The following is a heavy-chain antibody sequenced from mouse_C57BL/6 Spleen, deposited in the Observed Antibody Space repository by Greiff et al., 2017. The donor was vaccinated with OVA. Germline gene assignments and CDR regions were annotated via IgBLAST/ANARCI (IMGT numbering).Heavy chain of an antibody. V-gene: IGHV1-64*01. Sequence: QVQLQQPGAELVKPGASVKLSCQASGYTFTSYWMYWVKQRPGQGLEWIGMIHPNSGSTNYNETFKSKFTLTVDKSSSTADMQLSSLSSEDSAVYYCARGGGPRLGYYFDYWGQGTTLTVSS. CDR3: ARGGGPRLGYYFDY. D-gene: IGHD1-1*02. CDR2: IHPNSGST. J-gene: IGHJ2*01. CDR1: GYTFTSYW.